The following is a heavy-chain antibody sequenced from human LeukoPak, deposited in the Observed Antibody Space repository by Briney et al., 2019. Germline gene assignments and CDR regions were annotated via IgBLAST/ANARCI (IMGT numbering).Heavy chain of an antibody. D-gene: IGHD3-22*01. CDR1: GYGFTSYW. V-gene: IGHV5-51*01. Sequence: GESLKISCKGSGYGFTSYWIGWVRQMPGKGLEWMGIIYPGDSDTRYSPSFQGQVTILADKSLSTAYLQWSSLKASDTAMYYCARPHFDSSGYEFDYWGQGTLVTVSS. CDR2: IYPGDSDT. CDR3: ARPHFDSSGYEFDY. J-gene: IGHJ4*02.